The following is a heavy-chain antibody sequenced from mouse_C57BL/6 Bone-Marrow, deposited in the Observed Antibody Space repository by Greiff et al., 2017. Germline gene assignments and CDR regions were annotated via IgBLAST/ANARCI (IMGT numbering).Heavy chain of an antibody. V-gene: IGHV1-9*01. J-gene: IGHJ4*01. CDR2: ILPGSGST. CDR3: ARWGYAMDN. CDR1: GYTFTGYW. Sequence: QVQLQQSGAELMKPGASVKLSCKATGYTFTGYWIEWVQQTPGHGLEWIGEILPGSGSTNSTEKFSVKATFTADPSSPTAYMQISSLTTEDSAIYYWARWGYAMDNGGQGTSVTVSS.